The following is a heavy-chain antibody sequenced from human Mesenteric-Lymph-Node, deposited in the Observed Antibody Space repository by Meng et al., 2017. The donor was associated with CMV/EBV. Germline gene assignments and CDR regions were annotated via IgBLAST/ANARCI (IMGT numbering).Heavy chain of an antibody. CDR1: GFIFTDYF. V-gene: IGHV1-2*02. CDR2: INPKIGGT. D-gene: IGHD3-22*01. J-gene: IGHJ6*01. CDR3: ARDPHVALYDNSRHGLDV. Sequence: ASVKVSCKASGFIFTDYFVHWVRQAPGQGLEWMGWINPKIGGTHYAQKFQGRVTMTRDTSISAVYMELRRLRSDDTAVYYCARDPHVALYDNSRHGLDVWGQGTTVTVSS.